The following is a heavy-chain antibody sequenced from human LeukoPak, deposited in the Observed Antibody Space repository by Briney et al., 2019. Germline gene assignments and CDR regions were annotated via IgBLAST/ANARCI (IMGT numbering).Heavy chain of an antibody. J-gene: IGHJ6*03. V-gene: IGHV5-51*01. D-gene: IGHD5-12*01. CDR1: GYSFTSYW. Sequence: GESLKISCKGSGYSFTSYWIGWVRQMPGKGLEWMGIIYPGDSDTRYSPSFQGQVTISADKSISTAYLQWSSLKASDTAMYYCARVTGYYYYYYYMDVWGKGTTVTISS. CDR3: ARVTGYYYYYYYMDV. CDR2: IYPGDSDT.